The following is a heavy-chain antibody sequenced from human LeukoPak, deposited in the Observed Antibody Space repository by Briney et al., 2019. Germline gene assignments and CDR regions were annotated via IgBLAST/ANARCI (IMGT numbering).Heavy chain of an antibody. CDR3: ARDSGSSWYNWFDP. V-gene: IGHV3-21*01. Sequence: EGSLRLSCTASGFTFSGYSMNWIRQAPGKGLEWVSSFGTRSTSIYHAGSVKGRFAISRDNAKNSLYLQMNSLRAEDTALYYCARDSGSSWYNWFDPWGQGTLVTVSS. CDR1: GFTFSGYS. D-gene: IGHD6-13*01. CDR2: FGTRSTSI. J-gene: IGHJ5*02.